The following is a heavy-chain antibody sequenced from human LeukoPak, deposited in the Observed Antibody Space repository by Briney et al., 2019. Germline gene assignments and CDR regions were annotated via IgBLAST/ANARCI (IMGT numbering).Heavy chain of an antibody. CDR3: ARGPYGDSVGY. D-gene: IGHD4-17*01. CDR2: IYYSGST. V-gene: IGHV4-59*01. Sequence: SETLSLTCTVSGGSISSYYWSWIRQPPGKGLEWVGYIYYSGSTNYNPSLKSRVTISVDTSKNQFSLKLSSVTAADTAAYYCARGPYGDSVGYWGQGTLVTVSS. J-gene: IGHJ4*02. CDR1: GGSISSYY.